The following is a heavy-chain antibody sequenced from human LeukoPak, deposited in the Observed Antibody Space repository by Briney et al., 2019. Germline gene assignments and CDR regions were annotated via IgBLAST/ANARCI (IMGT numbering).Heavy chain of an antibody. V-gene: IGHV4-39*07. CDR2: IYYSGST. J-gene: IGHJ4*02. CDR1: GGSISSSVYY. D-gene: IGHD5-24*01. CDR3: ARWSVEMATIGY. Sequence: PSETLSLTCTVSGGSISSSVYYWGWIRQPPGKGLDWIGSIYYSGSTYYNPSLKSRVTISVDTSKNQFSLRLSSVTAADTAVYYCARWSVEMATIGYWGQGTLVTVSS.